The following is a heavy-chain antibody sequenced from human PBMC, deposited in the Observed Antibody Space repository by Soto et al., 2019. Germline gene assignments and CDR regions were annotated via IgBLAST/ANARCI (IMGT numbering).Heavy chain of an antibody. CDR1: GFSLSTSGVG. J-gene: IGHJ5*02. Sequence: QITLKESGPTLVKPTQTLTLTCTFSGFSLSTSGVGVGWIRQPPGKALEWLALIYWDDDKRYSPSLKSRLTITKDTSKNQVVLTMTNMDPVDTATYYCAHTSYDFWSGYYLRHSNWFDPWGQGTLVTVSS. V-gene: IGHV2-5*02. D-gene: IGHD3-3*01. CDR3: AHTSYDFWSGYYLRHSNWFDP. CDR2: IYWDDDK.